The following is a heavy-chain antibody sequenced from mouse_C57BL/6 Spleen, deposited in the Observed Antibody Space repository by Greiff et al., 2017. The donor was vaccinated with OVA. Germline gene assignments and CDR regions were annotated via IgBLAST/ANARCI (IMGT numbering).Heavy chain of an antibody. CDR2: INPSTGGT. D-gene: IGHD1-1*01. CDR1: GYSFTGYY. Sequence: EVQLQQSGPELVKPGASVKISCKASGYSFTGYYMNWVKQSPEKSLEWIGEINPSTGGTTYNQKFKSKATLTVDTSSSTAYMQLSSLTSEDSAVYYGARGDGSSYVYFDYWGQGTTLTVSS. J-gene: IGHJ2*01. V-gene: IGHV1-42*01. CDR3: ARGDGSSYVYFDY.